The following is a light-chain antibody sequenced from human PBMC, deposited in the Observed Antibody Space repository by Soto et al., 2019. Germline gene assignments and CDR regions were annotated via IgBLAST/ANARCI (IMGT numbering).Light chain of an antibody. CDR3: QQYNNWLT. J-gene: IGKJ1*01. V-gene: IGKV3-15*01. CDR2: GAS. CDR1: QSVSSN. Sequence: EIVMTQSPATLSVSPGERATLSCRASQSVSSNLAWYQQKPGQAPRLLIYGASTRATGIPARFSGSGSGTEFTLTICSLQSEDFAVYYCQQYNNWLTFGQGTKVEIK.